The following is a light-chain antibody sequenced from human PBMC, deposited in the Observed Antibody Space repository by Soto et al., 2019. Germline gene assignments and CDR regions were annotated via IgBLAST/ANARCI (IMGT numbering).Light chain of an antibody. CDR3: SSYTSASTYV. CDR2: EVS. CDR1: SSDVDGYNY. J-gene: IGLJ1*01. Sequence: QSALTQPASVSGSPGQSITISCTGTSSDVDGYNYVSWYQQHPGKVPKLMIYEVSNRPSGVSNRFSGSKSGNTASLTISGLQAEYEADYYCSSYTSASTYVFGTGTKLTVL. V-gene: IGLV2-14*01.